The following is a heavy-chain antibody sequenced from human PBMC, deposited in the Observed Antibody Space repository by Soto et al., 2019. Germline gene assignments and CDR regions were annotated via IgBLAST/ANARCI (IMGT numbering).Heavy chain of an antibody. Sequence: SETLSLTCTVSGGSFTSSDSYWSWIRQPPGKGLEWIGYIYYSGSTYYNPSLRSRLTISIDKSKIQFSLRLSSVTAADTAVYYCARAYGDYDHFDYWGQGTLVTVSS. J-gene: IGHJ4*02. D-gene: IGHD4-17*01. CDR3: ARAYGDYDHFDY. CDR1: GGSFTSSDSY. V-gene: IGHV4-30-4*01. CDR2: IYYSGST.